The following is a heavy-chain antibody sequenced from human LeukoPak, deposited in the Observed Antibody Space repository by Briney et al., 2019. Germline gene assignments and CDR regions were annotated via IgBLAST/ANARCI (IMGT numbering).Heavy chain of an antibody. CDR1: GFTFSNYA. CDR3: ARPQTRWELLSYFVY. Sequence: GRSLRLSCAASGFTFSNYAMHWVRQAPGKGLEWVAVISYDGSNKYYTDSVKGRFTISRDNSKNTLYLQMSSLRAEDTSMYYCARPQTRWELLSYFVYWGQGTLVTVSS. V-gene: IGHV3-30-3*01. CDR2: ISYDGSNK. D-gene: IGHD1-26*01. J-gene: IGHJ4*02.